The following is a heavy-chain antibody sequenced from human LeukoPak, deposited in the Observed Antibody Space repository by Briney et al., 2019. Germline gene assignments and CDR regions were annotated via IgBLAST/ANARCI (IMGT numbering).Heavy chain of an antibody. CDR2: ISAYNGNT. CDR1: GYTFTSYG. Sequence: ASVKVSCKASGYTFTSYGISWVRQAPGQGLEWMAWISAYNGNTNYAQKLQGRVTMTTDTSTSTAYMELRSLRSDDTAVYYCARAAIPYYYDSSGYYFFDYWGQGTLVTVSS. J-gene: IGHJ4*02. CDR3: ARAAIPYYYDSSGYYFFDY. D-gene: IGHD3-22*01. V-gene: IGHV1-18*01.